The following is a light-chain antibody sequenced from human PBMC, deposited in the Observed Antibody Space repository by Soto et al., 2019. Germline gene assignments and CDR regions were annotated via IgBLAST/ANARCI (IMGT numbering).Light chain of an antibody. Sequence: EIIMTQSPATLSVSPGERATLSCRASQSISTNLAWYHQKPGQAPRLLIYGASSRSPRIPARFSGSGSGTEFTLTISSLQSEDFAVYYCQQYNTWPHTFGGGTKVEIK. CDR2: GAS. CDR3: QQYNTWPHT. J-gene: IGKJ4*01. V-gene: IGKV3-15*01. CDR1: QSISTN.